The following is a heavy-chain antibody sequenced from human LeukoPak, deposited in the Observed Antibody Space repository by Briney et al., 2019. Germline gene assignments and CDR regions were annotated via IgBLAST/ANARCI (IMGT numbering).Heavy chain of an antibody. CDR3: ASMSGYYPSYYFDY. CDR1: GYTFISYG. J-gene: IGHJ4*02. D-gene: IGHD3-3*01. Sequence: ASVKVSCKASGYTFISYGITWVRQAPGQGLEWLGWISAYNGNIDYAQRLQGRVTLTTDTSTSTAYMEVRSLRSDDTAVYYCASMSGYYPSYYFDYWGQGTLVTVSS. V-gene: IGHV1-18*01. CDR2: ISAYNGNI.